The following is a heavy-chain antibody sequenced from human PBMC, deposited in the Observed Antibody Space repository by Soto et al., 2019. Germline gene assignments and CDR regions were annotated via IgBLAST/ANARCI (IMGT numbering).Heavy chain of an antibody. CDR3: ARYPGWISSPELGYFDY. CDR1: GFTFSSYA. V-gene: IGHV3-30-3*01. CDR2: ISYAGSNK. Sequence: QVQLVESGGGVVQPGRSLRLSCAASGFTFSSYAMHWVRQAPGKGLEWVAVISYAGSNKYYADSVKGRFTNSRDNAKNTLNLQMNSLRAEDTAVYYGARYPGWISSPELGYFDYWGQGTLVTVSS. D-gene: IGHD3-3*02. J-gene: IGHJ4*02.